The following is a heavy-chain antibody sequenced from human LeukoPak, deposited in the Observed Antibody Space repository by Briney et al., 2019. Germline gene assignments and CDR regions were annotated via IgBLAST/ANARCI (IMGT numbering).Heavy chain of an antibody. J-gene: IGHJ4*02. V-gene: IGHV3-23*01. CDR2: ISGSGGSA. CDR3: AKDPSSWPPYFDY. CDR1: GFTFSSYA. D-gene: IGHD6-13*01. Sequence: PGGSLRLSCAASGFTFSSYAMSWVRQAPGKGLEWVSAISGSGGSAYYADSVKGRLTISRDNSKNTLYLQMNSLRAEDTAVYYCAKDPSSWPPYFDYWGQGTLVTVSS.